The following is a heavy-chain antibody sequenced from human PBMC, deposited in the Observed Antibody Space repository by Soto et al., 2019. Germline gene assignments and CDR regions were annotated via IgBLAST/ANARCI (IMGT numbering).Heavy chain of an antibody. V-gene: IGHV1-24*01. Sequence: ASVKVSCKVSGYTLTELSMHWVRRAPGKGLEWMGGFDPEDGETIYAQKFQGRVTMTEDTSTDTAYMELSSLRSEDTAVYYCATAITKTYYYDSSGYYSLDYWGQGTLVTVSS. CDR3: ATAITKTYYYDSSGYYSLDY. J-gene: IGHJ4*02. D-gene: IGHD3-22*01. CDR2: FDPEDGET. CDR1: GYTLTELS.